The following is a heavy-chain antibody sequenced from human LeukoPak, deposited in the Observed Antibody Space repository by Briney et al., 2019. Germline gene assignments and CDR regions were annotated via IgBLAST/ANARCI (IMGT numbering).Heavy chain of an antibody. V-gene: IGHV3-48*01. Sequence: GGSLRLSCAASGFTFRTYSMNWVRQAPGKGLEWVSYISSSSSTIYYADSVKGRFTISRDNAKNSLYLQMNSLRAEDTAVYYCARDEGYSGYDGGYFDYWGQGTLVTVSS. CDR3: ARDEGYSGYDGGYFDY. CDR2: ISSSSSTI. D-gene: IGHD5-12*01. J-gene: IGHJ4*02. CDR1: GFTFRTYS.